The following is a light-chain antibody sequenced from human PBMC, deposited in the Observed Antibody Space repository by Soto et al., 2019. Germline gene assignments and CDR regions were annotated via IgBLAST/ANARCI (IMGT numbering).Light chain of an antibody. J-gene: IGKJ1*01. CDR3: QQYGSSPWT. CDR1: QSVDSL. V-gene: IGKV3-20*01. Sequence: EVVMTQSPGTLSVSPGEAATLSCRTSQSVDSLLAWYQQKPGQAPRLLIYGASTRTTGTPDRFSGSGSGTDFTLTISRLEPEDFAVYYCQQYGSSPWTFGQGSKVDI. CDR2: GAS.